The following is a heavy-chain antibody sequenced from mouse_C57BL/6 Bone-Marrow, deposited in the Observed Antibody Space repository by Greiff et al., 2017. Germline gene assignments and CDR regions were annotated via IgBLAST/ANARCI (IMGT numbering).Heavy chain of an antibody. D-gene: IGHD2-4*01. V-gene: IGHV5-17*01. CDR1: GFTFSDYG. J-gene: IGHJ2*01. Sequence: EVKLVESGGGLVKPGGSLKLSCAASGFTFSDYGMHWVRQAPEKGLEWVAYISSGSSTIYYADTVKGRFTISRDNAKNTLFLKMTSLRSEDTAMYDCARYDYDEGYYFDYWGQGTTLTVSS. CDR3: ARYDYDEGYYFDY. CDR2: ISSGSSTI.